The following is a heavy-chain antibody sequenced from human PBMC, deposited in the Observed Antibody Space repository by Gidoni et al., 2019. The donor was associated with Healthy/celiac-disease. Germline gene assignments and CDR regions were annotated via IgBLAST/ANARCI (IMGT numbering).Heavy chain of an antibody. CDR3: ARDQGITGTTGLLDY. CDR1: GGSISSSSYY. Sequence: QLQLQASGPGLVKPSETLSLTCTVSGGSISSSSYYWGWIRQPPGKGLEWIGSIVYSGSTYYNPSLKSRVTISVDTSKNQFSLKLSSVTAADTAVYYCARDQGITGTTGLLDYWGQGTLVTVSS. CDR2: IVYSGST. D-gene: IGHD1-20*01. J-gene: IGHJ4*02. V-gene: IGHV4-39*07.